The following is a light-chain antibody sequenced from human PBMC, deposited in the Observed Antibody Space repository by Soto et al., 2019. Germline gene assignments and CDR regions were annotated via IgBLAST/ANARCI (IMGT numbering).Light chain of an antibody. J-gene: IGKJ4*01. CDR2: HAS. Sequence: EIVMTQSPATLSVSPGERATLSCRASQSVSNNLAWYQQKPGQAPRLLIYHASTWATGIPARFSGSGSGTELTLTISSVQSEEFAVYYCQQYNEWPLTFGGGTKVEIK. CDR3: QQYNEWPLT. CDR1: QSVSNN. V-gene: IGKV3-15*01.